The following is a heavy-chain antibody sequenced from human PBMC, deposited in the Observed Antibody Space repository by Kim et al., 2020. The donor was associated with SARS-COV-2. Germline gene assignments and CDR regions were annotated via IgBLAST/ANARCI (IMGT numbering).Heavy chain of an antibody. CDR3: AGNAFSDHIF. CDR2: T. D-gene: IGHD3-3*02. Sequence: TDYADSVKGRFTISRDNAKNTLYMKMNSLRADDTAVYYCAGNAFSDHIFWGQGTLVTVSS. V-gene: IGHV3-74*01. J-gene: IGHJ4*02.